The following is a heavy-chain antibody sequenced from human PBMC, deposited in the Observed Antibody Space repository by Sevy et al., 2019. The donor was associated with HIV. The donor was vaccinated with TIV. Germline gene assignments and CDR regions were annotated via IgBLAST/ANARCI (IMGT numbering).Heavy chain of an antibody. J-gene: IGHJ4*02. CDR1: GFTFSSYC. D-gene: IGHD2-2*01. CDR2: IKQDGSEK. CDR3: ARAHRIVVVPAACDY. Sequence: GGSLRLSCAASGFTFSSYCMSWVRQAPGKGLEWVANIKQDGSEKYYVDSVKGRFTISKDNAKNSLYLQMKSLRAEDTAVYYCARAHRIVVVPAACDYWGQGTLVTVSS. V-gene: IGHV3-7*01.